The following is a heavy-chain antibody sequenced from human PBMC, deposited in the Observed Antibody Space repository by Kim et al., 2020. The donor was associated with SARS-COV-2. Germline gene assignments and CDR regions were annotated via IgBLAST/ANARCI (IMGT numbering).Heavy chain of an antibody. CDR2: INPNSGGT. J-gene: IGHJ6*02. D-gene: IGHD3-3*01. V-gene: IGHV1-2*02. CDR1: GYTFTGYY. CDR3: ASYGAPQTYYDFWSV. Sequence: ASVKVSCKASGYTFTGYYMHWVRQAPGQGLEWMGWINPNSGGTNYAQKFQGRVTMTRDTSISTAYMELSRLRSDDTAVYYCASYGAPQTYYDFWSVWGQGTTVTVSS.